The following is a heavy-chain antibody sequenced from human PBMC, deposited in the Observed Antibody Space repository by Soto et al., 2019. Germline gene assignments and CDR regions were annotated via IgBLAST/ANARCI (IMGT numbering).Heavy chain of an antibody. V-gene: IGHV3-53*02. Sequence: EVQLVETGGGLIQPGGSLRLSCLASGFSVTTNYIIWVRQPPGKGLEWVSTTFTGGSTHYADSVKGRFSISRDNSKNTIYLQMNNLRDEDTTVYYCAKKPSSSIQGWAFGMDVWGQGPTVSVSS. J-gene: IGHJ6*02. CDR1: GFSVTTNY. CDR3: AKKPSSSIQGWAFGMDV. D-gene: IGHD1-26*01. CDR2: TFTGGST.